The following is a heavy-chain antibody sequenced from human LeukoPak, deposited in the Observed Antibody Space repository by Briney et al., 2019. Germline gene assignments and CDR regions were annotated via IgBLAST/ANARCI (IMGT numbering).Heavy chain of an antibody. CDR1: GGSISSSSYY. J-gene: IGHJ4*02. V-gene: IGHV4-39*01. CDR3: ARPYDSSGYYYFDY. D-gene: IGHD3-22*01. CDR2: IYYSGST. Sequence: SETLSLTCTVSGGSISSSSYYWGWIRQPPGKGLEWIGSIYYSGSTYYNPSLKSRVTISVDTSKNQFSLKLSSVTAADTAVYYCARPYDSSGYYYFDYWGQGTLVTVSS.